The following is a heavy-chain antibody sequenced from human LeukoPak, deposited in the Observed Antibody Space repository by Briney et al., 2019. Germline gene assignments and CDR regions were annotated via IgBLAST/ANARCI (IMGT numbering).Heavy chain of an antibody. CDR3: ARDSPNIHVHF. V-gene: IGHV3-48*03. D-gene: IGHD2/OR15-2a*01. J-gene: IGHJ4*02. CDR1: GFTFSSFE. CDR2: ISSSGSTT. Sequence: GGSLRLSCTASGFTFSSFEMNWVRQAPGKGLEWVSYISSSGSTTYYADSVKGRFTISRDDAKNLVYLQMNSLKAEDTAVYYCARDSPNIHVHFWGQGTLVTVSS.